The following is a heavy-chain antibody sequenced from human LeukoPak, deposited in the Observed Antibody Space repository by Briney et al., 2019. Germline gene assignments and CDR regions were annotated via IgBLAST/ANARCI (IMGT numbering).Heavy chain of an antibody. V-gene: IGHV3-15*01. Sequence: GGSLRLSCAASGFTFSNAWMSWVRQAPGKGLEWVGRIKSKTDGGTTDYAAPVKGRFTISRDNAKNSLYLQMSSLRAEDTAVYYCARDSVIYGYWGQGTLVTVSS. D-gene: IGHD3/OR15-3a*01. J-gene: IGHJ4*02. CDR3: ARDSVIYGY. CDR2: IKSKTDGGTT. CDR1: GFTFSNAW.